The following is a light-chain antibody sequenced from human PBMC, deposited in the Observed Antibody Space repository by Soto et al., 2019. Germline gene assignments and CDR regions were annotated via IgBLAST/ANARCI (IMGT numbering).Light chain of an antibody. V-gene: IGLV2-14*01. CDR1: SSDVGRYNY. Sequence: QSALTQPASVSGSPGQSITISCTGTSSDVGRYNYVSWYQQNPGKAPKLIIYDVSDRPSGVSNRFSGSKSVTTASLTISGLQAEDEADYYCGSYTSSDTMIFGGGTKLTVL. J-gene: IGLJ2*01. CDR3: GSYTSSDTMI. CDR2: DVS.